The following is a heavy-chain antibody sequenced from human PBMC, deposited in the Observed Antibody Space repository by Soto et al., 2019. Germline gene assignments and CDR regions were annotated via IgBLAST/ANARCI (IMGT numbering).Heavy chain of an antibody. J-gene: IGHJ5*01. Sequence: LRLSCAASGFTFSDYAMSWVRQAPGKGLEWVSVINSDGATYYADSVQGRFSISRDNSKSTLCLQMNSLSVEDTAIYYCASRPRGSVAGTLDSWGQGSLVTVSS. CDR2: INSDGAT. D-gene: IGHD6-19*01. CDR3: ASRPRGSVAGTLDS. CDR1: GFTFSDYA. V-gene: IGHV3-23*01.